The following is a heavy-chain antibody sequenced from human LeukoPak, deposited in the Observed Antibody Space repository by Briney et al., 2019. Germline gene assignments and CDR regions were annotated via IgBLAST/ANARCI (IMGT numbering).Heavy chain of an antibody. V-gene: IGHV3-30-3*01. CDR3: TKVRSGSSNWALRIFDY. CDR2: ISYDGSNK. CDR1: GFTFSSYA. Sequence: PGGSLRLSCAASGFTFSSYAMHWVRQAPGKGLEWVAVISYDGSNKYYADSVKGRFTISRDNSKSILYLEMNSLRVEDTAVYYCTKVRSGSSNWALRIFDYWGQGALVTVSS. J-gene: IGHJ4*02. D-gene: IGHD4-11*01.